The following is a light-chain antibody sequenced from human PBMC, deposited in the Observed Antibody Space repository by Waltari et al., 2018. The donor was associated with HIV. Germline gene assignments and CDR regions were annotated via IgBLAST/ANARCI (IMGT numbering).Light chain of an antibody. Sequence: VMTQSTDTLSASPGQRATLYCRSSENIRNNLAWYQPKPGQAPRLLFYDASARATAVPARFSGSGYGTEFTLTISDLQSEDFEIYYCQQYSRWPPTWKFGQGTKVDVK. CDR3: QQYSRWPPTWK. J-gene: IGKJ1*01. V-gene: IGKV3-15*01. CDR1: ENIRNN. CDR2: DAS.